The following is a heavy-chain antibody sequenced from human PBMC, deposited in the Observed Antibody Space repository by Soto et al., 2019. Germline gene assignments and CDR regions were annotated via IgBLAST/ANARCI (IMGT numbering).Heavy chain of an antibody. CDR3: ARDSPHATYYDFWSGYSSGMDV. Sequence: SETLSLTCTVSCGSIISYYWSWIRQPPGKGLEWIGYIYYSGSTNYNPSLKSRVTISVDTSKNQFSLKLSSVTAADTAVYYCARDSPHATYYDFWSGYSSGMDVWGQGTTVTVSS. V-gene: IGHV4-59*01. CDR2: IYYSGST. D-gene: IGHD3-3*01. J-gene: IGHJ6*02. CDR1: CGSIISYY.